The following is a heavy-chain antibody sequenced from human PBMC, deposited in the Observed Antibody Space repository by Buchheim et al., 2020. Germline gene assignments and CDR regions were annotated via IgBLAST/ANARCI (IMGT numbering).Heavy chain of an antibody. V-gene: IGHV3-7*01. Sequence: EVQLVESGGGLVQPGGSLRLSCAASGFTFSSYWMSWVRQAPGKGLEWVANIKQDGSEKYYVDSVKGRFTISRDNATNSLYLQMNSLRAEDTAVYYCARDSLRWSQESWYFDLWGRGTL. CDR3: ARDSLRWSQESWYFDL. CDR1: GFTFSSYW. D-gene: IGHD4-23*01. CDR2: IKQDGSEK. J-gene: IGHJ2*01.